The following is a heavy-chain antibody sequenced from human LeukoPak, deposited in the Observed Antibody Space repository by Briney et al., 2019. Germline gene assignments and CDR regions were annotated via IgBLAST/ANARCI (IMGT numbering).Heavy chain of an antibody. CDR2: IYHSGST. J-gene: IGHJ6*04. CDR1: GYSISSGYY. CDR3: ARRHYGMDV. V-gene: IGHV4-38-2*01. Sequence: PSETLSLTCAVSGYSISSGYYWGWIRQPPGKGLEWIGSIYHSGSTYYNPSLKSRVTISVDTSKNQFSLKLSSVTAADTAVYHCARRHYGMDVWGKGTTVTVSS.